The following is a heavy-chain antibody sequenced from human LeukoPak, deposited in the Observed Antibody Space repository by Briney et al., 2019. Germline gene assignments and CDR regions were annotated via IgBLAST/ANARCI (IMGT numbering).Heavy chain of an antibody. CDR3: MHSTDPSIDY. CDR2: ISGSGGNT. Sequence: GGSLRLSCAASGFTFSSYAMSWVRQAPGKGLEWVTAISGSGGNTYYADSVKGRFTISRDNSKNTLYLQMNSLRAEDTAVYYCMHSTDPSIDYWGQGTLVTVSS. D-gene: IGHD2-21*02. J-gene: IGHJ4*02. CDR1: GFTFSSYA. V-gene: IGHV3-23*01.